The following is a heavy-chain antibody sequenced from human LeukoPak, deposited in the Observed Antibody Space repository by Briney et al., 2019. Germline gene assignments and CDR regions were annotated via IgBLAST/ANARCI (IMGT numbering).Heavy chain of an antibody. J-gene: IGHJ4*02. Sequence: AASVKVSCKASGYTYTDYYMHWVRQAPGHGLEWMGWINVNRGGTNYAQRFQGRVTMTRDTSITTAYMELSRLTSDDTAVYYCARRYCSSTSCYYFDNWGPGNLLTVAS. CDR1: GYTYTDYY. V-gene: IGHV1-2*02. CDR3: ARRYCSSTSCYYFDN. CDR2: INVNRGGT. D-gene: IGHD2-2*01.